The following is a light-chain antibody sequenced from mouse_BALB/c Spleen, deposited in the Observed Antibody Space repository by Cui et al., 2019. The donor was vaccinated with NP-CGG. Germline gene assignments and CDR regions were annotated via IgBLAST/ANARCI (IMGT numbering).Light chain of an antibody. Sequence: QAFVTPASAPTTSPGETVTTTCPSMSGPFTTSNHSQWVQEKPDHLFTGLIGSTNKRPPGVPTRFSGSLIGDKAALTITGAQADEEAIYFCALWYSNHWVFGGGTKLTVL. CDR3: ALWYSNHWV. CDR1: SGPFTTSNH. V-gene: IGLV1*01. J-gene: IGLJ1*01. CDR2: STN.